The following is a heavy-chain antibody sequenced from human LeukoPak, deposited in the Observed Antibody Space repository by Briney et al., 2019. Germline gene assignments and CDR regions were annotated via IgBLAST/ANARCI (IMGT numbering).Heavy chain of an antibody. Sequence: PGRSLRLSCAASGFTFDDFAMHWVRQAPGKGLEWVSGINWNSGTIAYAVSVKGRFTISRDSAKNSLYLQMNSLRADDTALYYCVKEGEMGQNYYGSGRYYYYMDVWGKGTMVTVSS. J-gene: IGHJ6*03. V-gene: IGHV3-9*01. CDR1: GFTFDDFA. D-gene: IGHD3-10*01. CDR2: INWNSGTI. CDR3: VKEGEMGQNYYGSGRYYYYMDV.